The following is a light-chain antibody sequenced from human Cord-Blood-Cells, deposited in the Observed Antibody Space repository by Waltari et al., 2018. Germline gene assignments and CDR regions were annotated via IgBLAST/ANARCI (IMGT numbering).Light chain of an antibody. J-gene: IGLJ2*01. Sequence: QSALTQPRSVSGSPGQSVTISRTGTSSDVGGYNSVSWYQQHPGKVPKLMIYDVSKRPSGVPDRFSGSKSGNTASLTISGLQAEDEADYYCCSYAGSYTLVFGGGTKLTVL. CDR2: DVS. CDR1: SSDVGGYNS. CDR3: CSYAGSYTLV. V-gene: IGLV2-11*01.